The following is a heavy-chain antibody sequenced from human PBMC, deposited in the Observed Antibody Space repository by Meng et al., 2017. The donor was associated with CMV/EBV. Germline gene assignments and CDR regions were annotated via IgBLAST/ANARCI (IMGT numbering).Heavy chain of an antibody. V-gene: IGHV3-30*04. CDR1: GFTFSSYA. CDR3: ASTPQYYSDGSGYLVSGGN. J-gene: IGHJ4*02. CDR2: ISYDGSNK. Sequence: GESLKISCAASGFTFSSYAMHWVRQAPGKGLEWVAVISYDGSNKYYADSVKGRFTISRDNSKNTLYLQMNSLRAEDTAVYYCASTPQYYSDGSGYLVSGGNWGQGTLVTVSS. D-gene: IGHD3-22*01.